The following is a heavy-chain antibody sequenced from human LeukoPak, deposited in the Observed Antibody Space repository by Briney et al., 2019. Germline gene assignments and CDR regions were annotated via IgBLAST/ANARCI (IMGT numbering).Heavy chain of an antibody. J-gene: IGHJ4*02. CDR2: IIPIFGTS. Sequence: GVIIPIFGTSNYAQKFQGRVTITTDESTSTAYMELSSLRSEDTAVYYCARVKDYSYGFDYWGQGTLVTVSS. V-gene: IGHV1-69*05. CDR3: ARVKDYSYGFDY. D-gene: IGHD5-18*01.